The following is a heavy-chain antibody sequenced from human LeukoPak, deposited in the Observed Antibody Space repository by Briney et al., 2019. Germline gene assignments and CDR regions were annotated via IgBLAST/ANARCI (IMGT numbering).Heavy chain of an antibody. CDR1: GGTFSSYT. CDR2: IIPILGIA. Sequence: SVKVSCKASGGTFSSYTISWVRQAPGQGLEWMGRIIPILGIANYAQKFQGRVTITADESTSTAYMELSSLRSEDTAVYYCARVFGFWSGQGWFDPWGQGTLVTVSS. D-gene: IGHD3-3*01. CDR3: ARVFGFWSGQGWFDP. V-gene: IGHV1-69*02. J-gene: IGHJ5*02.